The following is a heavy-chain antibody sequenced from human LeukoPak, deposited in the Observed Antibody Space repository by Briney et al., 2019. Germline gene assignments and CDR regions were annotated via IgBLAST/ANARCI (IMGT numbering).Heavy chain of an antibody. CDR3: ARGWVSLNWFDP. CDR2: ISDYNGNT. D-gene: IGHD6-13*01. CDR1: GYTFTSYG. J-gene: IGHJ5*02. V-gene: IGHV1-18*01. Sequence: ASVKVSCKASGYTFTSYGISWVRQAPGQGLEWMGWISDYNGNTKYAQKLQGRVTMTTDTSTSTAYMELRSLRSDDTAVYYCARGWVSLNWFDPWGQGTLVTVSS.